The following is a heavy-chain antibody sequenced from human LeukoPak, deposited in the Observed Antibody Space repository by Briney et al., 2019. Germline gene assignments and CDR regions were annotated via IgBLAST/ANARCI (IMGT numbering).Heavy chain of an antibody. V-gene: IGHV4-59*01. Sequence: SETLSLTCTVSGGSISSYYWSWIRQPPGKGLEWIGYIYYRGSTNYNPSLKSRVTISVDTSKNQFSLKLSSVTAADTAVYYCARDRSDSSGYYFPNDWGQGTLVTVSS. CDR3: ARDRSDSSGYYFPND. J-gene: IGHJ4*02. CDR2: IYYRGST. CDR1: GGSISSYY. D-gene: IGHD3-22*01.